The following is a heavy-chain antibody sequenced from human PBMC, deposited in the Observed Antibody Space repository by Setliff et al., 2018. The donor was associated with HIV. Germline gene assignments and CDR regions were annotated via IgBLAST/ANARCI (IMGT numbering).Heavy chain of an antibody. CDR2: INQDGSEK. V-gene: IGHV3-7*03. D-gene: IGHD3-10*01. CDR3: ASFYGDYGY. CDR1: GFTFSSYS. Sequence: GGSLRLSCAASGFTFSSYSMNWVRQAPGKGLEWVAHINQDGSEKNHVDSVKGRFTISRDNARNSLYLQMNSLKADDTAVYYCASFYGDYGYWGHGTQVTAPQ. J-gene: IGHJ4*01.